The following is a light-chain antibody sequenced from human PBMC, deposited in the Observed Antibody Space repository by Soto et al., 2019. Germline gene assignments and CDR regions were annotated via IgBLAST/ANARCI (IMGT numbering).Light chain of an antibody. Sequence: DIQMTQSPSSQSASVGDRVTITCRASQSINSYLYWYQQKPGKAPKLLIYAASSLQSGVPSRFSGSGSETEFTLTSTSLQPDDVATYYCQQSFSTPRTFGQGTRVEI. CDR2: AAS. CDR3: QQSFSTPRT. J-gene: IGKJ1*01. V-gene: IGKV1-39*01. CDR1: QSINSY.